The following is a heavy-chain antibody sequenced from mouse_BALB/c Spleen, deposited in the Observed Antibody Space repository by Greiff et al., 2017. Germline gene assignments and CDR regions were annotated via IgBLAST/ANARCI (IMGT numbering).Heavy chain of an antibody. CDR3: ARHERITTVPDY. CDR2: ISSGGSYT. Sequence: EVKLMESGGGLVQPGGSRKLSCAASGFTFSSYGMSWVRQTPDKRLEWVATISSGGSYTYYPDSVKGRFTISRDNAKNTLYLQMSSLKSEDTAMYYCARHERITTVPDYWGQGTTLTVSS. J-gene: IGHJ2*01. CDR1: GFTFSSYG. V-gene: IGHV5-6*03. D-gene: IGHD1-1*01.